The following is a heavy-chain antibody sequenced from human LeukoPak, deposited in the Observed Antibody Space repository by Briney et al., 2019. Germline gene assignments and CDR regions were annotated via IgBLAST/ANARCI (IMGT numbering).Heavy chain of an antibody. J-gene: IGHJ4*02. D-gene: IGHD2-15*01. CDR1: GYTFNDYY. Sequence: ASVKVSCKASGYTFNDYYLHWVRRAPGQGLEWMGRINPYSGDTIYAQNFQGRVTMTRDTSINTAYMELSRLTSDDTAVYYCAKDGSANYHSPKDDYWGQGALVTVSS. V-gene: IGHV1-2*06. CDR3: AKDGSANYHSPKDDY. CDR2: INPYSGDT.